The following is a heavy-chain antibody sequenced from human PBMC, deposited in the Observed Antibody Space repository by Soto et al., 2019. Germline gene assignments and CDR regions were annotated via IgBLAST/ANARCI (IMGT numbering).Heavy chain of an antibody. J-gene: IGHJ4*02. CDR1: GFTFNRYS. CDR3: ARESEDLTSNFDY. V-gene: IGHV3-21*01. CDR2: ISSTTNYI. Sequence: GGSLRLSCAASGFTFNRYSMNWVRKAPGKGLEWVSSISSTTNYIYYADSMKGRFTVSRDNAKNSVYLEMNSLSAEDTALYYCARESEDLTSNFDYWGQGTLVTVSS.